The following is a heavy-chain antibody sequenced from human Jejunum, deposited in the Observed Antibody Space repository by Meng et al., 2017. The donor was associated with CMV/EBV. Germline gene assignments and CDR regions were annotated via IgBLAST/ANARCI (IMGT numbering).Heavy chain of an antibody. J-gene: IGHJ4*02. V-gene: IGHV3-48*03. CDR1: GFTFSSYD. Sequence: GFTFSSYDMNWVSQRPGTGLEWMSYISASSTTIYYEGSVQSRFTISRDNVKNSLYLLMGSLRAEDTAIYYCVRGGSRATLKYFDYWGQGALVTVSS. CDR2: ISASSTTI. D-gene: IGHD1-1*01. CDR3: VRGGSRATLKYFDY.